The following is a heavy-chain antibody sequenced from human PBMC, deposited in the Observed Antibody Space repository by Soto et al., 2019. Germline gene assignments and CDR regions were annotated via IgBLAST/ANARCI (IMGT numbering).Heavy chain of an antibody. CDR2: ISYDGSNK. CDR1: GFTFSSYA. CDR3: ARDDPSRELPDVFDY. Sequence: GGSLRLSCAASGFTFSSYAMHWVRQAPGKGLEWVAVISYDGSNKYYADSVKGRFTISRDNSKNTLYLQMNSLRAEDTAVYYCARDDPSRELPDVFDYWGQGTLVTVSS. D-gene: IGHD1-26*01. J-gene: IGHJ4*02. V-gene: IGHV3-30-3*01.